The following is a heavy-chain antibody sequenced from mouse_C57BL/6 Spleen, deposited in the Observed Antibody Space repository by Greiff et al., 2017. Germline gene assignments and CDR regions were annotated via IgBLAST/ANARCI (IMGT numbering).Heavy chain of an antibody. V-gene: IGHV1-72*01. D-gene: IGHD2-4*01. CDR1: GYTFTSYW. J-gene: IGHJ1*03. Sequence: QVQLQQPGAELVKPGASVKLSCKASGYTFTSYWMHWVKQRPGRGLEWIGRIDPNSGGTKYNEKFKSKATLTVDKPSSSAYMPLSSLTSEASAVYSCARSDDYYGYFDVWGTGTTVTVSS. CDR3: ARSDDYYGYFDV. CDR2: IDPNSGGT.